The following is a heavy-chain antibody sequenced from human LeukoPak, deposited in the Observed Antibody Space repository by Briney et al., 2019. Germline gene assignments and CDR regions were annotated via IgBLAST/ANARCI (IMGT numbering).Heavy chain of an antibody. J-gene: IGHJ4*02. Sequence: GGSLRLSCAASGFTFSSYAMSWVRQAPGKGLEWISYISISGSMYYADSVKGRFTISRDNAKNSLYLQMNSLRDEDTAVYYCARDTAFAFDYWGQGALVTVSS. CDR3: ARDTAFAFDY. CDR2: ISISGSM. V-gene: IGHV3-48*02. CDR1: GFTFSSYA.